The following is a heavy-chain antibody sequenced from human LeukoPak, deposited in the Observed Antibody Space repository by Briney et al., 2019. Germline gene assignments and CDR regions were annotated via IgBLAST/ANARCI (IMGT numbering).Heavy chain of an antibody. Sequence: GGSLRLSCAASGFTFSGYAMSRVRQAPGKGLEWVSAISGSGGSTYYADSVKGRFTISRDNSKNTLYLQMNSLRAEDTAVYYCAKGISGWTGNYFDYWGQGTLVTVSS. V-gene: IGHV3-23*01. CDR3: AKGISGWTGNYFDY. CDR1: GFTFSGYA. CDR2: ISGSGGST. J-gene: IGHJ4*02. D-gene: IGHD6-19*01.